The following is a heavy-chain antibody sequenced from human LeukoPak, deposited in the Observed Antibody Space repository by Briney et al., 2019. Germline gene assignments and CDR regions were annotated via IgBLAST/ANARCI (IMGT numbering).Heavy chain of an antibody. CDR3: AKAAQRGFDYGNSLEH. CDR1: GFTFSHFG. J-gene: IGHJ5*02. CDR2: LWSDATNQ. D-gene: IGHD4-11*01. V-gene: IGHV3-33*06. Sequence: VTSLRLSCETSGFTFSHFGMRWVCQAPRERVGCASVLWSDATNQYYADSLKGRFRISRDNFRRTVSLEMNSLRAEDTAVYYCAKAAQRGFDYGNSLEHWGQGSLVIVSS.